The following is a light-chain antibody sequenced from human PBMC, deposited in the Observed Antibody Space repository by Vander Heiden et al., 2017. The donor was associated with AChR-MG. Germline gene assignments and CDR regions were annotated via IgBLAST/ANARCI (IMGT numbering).Light chain of an antibody. CDR2: AAS. J-gene: IGKJ1*01. V-gene: IGKV1-39*01. CDR1: QSISNY. CDR3: QQCDSTLWT. Sequence: DIQMTQSPSSLSASVGDRVTITCRASQSISNYLNWYQQKPGKAPKLLIYAASSLQSGVPSRFSGSGSGTDFTLTISSLQPEDFATYYGQQCDSTLWTFGQGTRVEIK.